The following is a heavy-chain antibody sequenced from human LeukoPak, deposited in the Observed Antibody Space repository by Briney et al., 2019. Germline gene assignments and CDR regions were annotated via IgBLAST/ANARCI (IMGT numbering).Heavy chain of an antibody. CDR3: ANPFPYCGGDCSYY. J-gene: IGHJ4*02. CDR1: GFTFSSYG. Sequence: PGGSLRLSCVASGFTFSSYGMHWVRQAPGKGLEWVSAISGSGGSTYYADSVKGRFTISRDNSKNTLYLQMNGLRAEDTAVYYCANPFPYCGGDCSYYWGQGTLVTVSS. D-gene: IGHD2-21*02. V-gene: IGHV3-23*01. CDR2: ISGSGGST.